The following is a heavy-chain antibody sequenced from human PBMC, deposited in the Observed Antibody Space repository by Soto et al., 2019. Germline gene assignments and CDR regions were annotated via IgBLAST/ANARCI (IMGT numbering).Heavy chain of an antibody. Sequence: PSETLSLTCAVSGGSISSGGYSWSWIRQPPGKGLEWIGYIYHSGSTYYNPSLKSRVTISVDRSKNQFSLKLSSVTAADTAVYYCAINDFGPVAPSHFMDVWGQGTTITVSS. V-gene: IGHV4-30-2*01. CDR2: IYHSGST. CDR1: GGSISSGGYS. CDR3: AINDFGPVAPSHFMDV. D-gene: IGHD2-15*01. J-gene: IGHJ6*02.